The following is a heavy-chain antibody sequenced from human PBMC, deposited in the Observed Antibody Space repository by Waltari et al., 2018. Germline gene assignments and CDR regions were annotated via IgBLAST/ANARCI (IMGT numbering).Heavy chain of an antibody. D-gene: IGHD2-2*01. CDR1: GLTFSRRA. Sequence: VQLLESGGGWVQPGGSLRPSSAASGLTFSRRAMRWVRQAQGKGLEWVSAIIGSGGSTYYADSVKGRFTISRDNSKNTLYLQMNSLRAEDTAVYYCAKDGDIVVVPASAWFDPWGQGTLVTVSS. J-gene: IGHJ5*02. V-gene: IGHV3-23*01. CDR3: AKDGDIVVVPASAWFDP. CDR2: IIGSGGST.